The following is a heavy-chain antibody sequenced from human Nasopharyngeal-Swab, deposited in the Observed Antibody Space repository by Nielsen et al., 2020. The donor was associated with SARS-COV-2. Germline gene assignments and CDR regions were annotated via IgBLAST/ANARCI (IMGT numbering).Heavy chain of an antibody. CDR2: IYPGDSDT. CDR3: ARQVSKGGNDY. CDR1: GYSFRDYW. Sequence: KVSCKGSGYSFRDYWIGWVRQMPGKGLEWMGIIYPGDSDTRYSPSFQGQVTIPADKSISTAYLQWSSLKASDTAMYYCARQVSKGGNDYWGQGTLVTVSS. D-gene: IGHD4-23*01. V-gene: IGHV5-51*01. J-gene: IGHJ4*02.